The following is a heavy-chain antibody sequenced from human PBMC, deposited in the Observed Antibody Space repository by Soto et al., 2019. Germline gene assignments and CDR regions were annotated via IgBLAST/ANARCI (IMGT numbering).Heavy chain of an antibody. CDR3: AKDNSDDFWSGYEKNNWFDP. J-gene: IGHJ5*02. CDR2: LSWNSGSI. Sequence: EVQLVESGGGLVQPGRSLRLSCAASGFTFDDYAMHWVRQAPGKGLEWVSGLSWNSGSIGYADSVKGRFTISRDNAKNSLYLQMNSLRAEDTALYYCAKDNSDDFWSGYEKNNWFDPWGQGTLVTVSS. D-gene: IGHD3-3*01. V-gene: IGHV3-9*01. CDR1: GFTFDDYA.